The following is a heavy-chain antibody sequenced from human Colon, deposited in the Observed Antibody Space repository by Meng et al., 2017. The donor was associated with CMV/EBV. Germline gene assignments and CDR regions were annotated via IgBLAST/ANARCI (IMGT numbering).Heavy chain of an antibody. J-gene: IGHJ6*02. D-gene: IGHD1-26*01. CDR3: ARDTTSGSYIHHYGMDV. CDR1: GFTFSRHW. CDR2: INGDGTTT. Sequence: GGSLRLSCVASGFTFSRHWMHWVRQVPGKGPEWVSHINGDGTTTSHADSVKGRFTISRDNAKNTLFLQMNSLRAEDTGVYYCARDTTSGSYIHHYGMDVWGLGTTVTVSS. V-gene: IGHV3-74*01.